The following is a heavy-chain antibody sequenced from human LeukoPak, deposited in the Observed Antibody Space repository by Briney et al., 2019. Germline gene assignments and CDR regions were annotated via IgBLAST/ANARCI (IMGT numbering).Heavy chain of an antibody. CDR1: GFTFSSYA. CDR2: ISGSGGST. J-gene: IGHJ4*02. V-gene: IGHV3-23*01. CDR3: YIPYYDTSAYKGY. D-gene: IGHD3-22*01. Sequence: PGGSLRLSCVVSGFTFSSYAMTWVRQAPGKGLEWVSAISGSGGSTYYADSVKGRFTISRDNSKNTLYLQMNSLRAEDTAVYYCYIPYYDTSAYKGYWGQGTLVTVSS.